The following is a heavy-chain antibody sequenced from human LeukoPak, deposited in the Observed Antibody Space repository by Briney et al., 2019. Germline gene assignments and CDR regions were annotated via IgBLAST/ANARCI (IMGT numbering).Heavy chain of an antibody. CDR3: ARMYSSSWPYYYGMDV. J-gene: IGHJ6*02. CDR2: INPNSGGT. D-gene: IGHD6-13*01. Sequence: ASVKVSCKASGYTFTGYYMHWVRQAPGQGLEWMGWINPNSGGTNYAQKFQGRVTMTRDTSISTAYMELSRLRSDDTAVYYCARMYSSSWPYYYGMDVWGQGTTVTVSS. V-gene: IGHV1-2*02. CDR1: GYTFTGYY.